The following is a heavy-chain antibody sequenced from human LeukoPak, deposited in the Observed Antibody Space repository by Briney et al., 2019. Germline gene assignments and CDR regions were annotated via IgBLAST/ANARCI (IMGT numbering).Heavy chain of an antibody. J-gene: IGHJ3*02. V-gene: IGHV1-8*01. CDR3: ASSSGSYSAFDI. CDR1: GCTFTSYD. Sequence: ASVKVSCKASGCTFTSYDINWVRQATGQGLEWMGWMNPNSGNTGYAQKFQGRVTMTRNTSISTAYMELSSLRSEDTAVYYCASSSGSYSAFDIWGQGTMVTVSS. D-gene: IGHD1-26*01. CDR2: MNPNSGNT.